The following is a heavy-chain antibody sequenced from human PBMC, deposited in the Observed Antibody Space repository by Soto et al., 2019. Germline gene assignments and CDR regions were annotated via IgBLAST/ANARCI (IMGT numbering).Heavy chain of an antibody. Sequence: GGSLRLSCAASGFTFSSYSMNWVRQAPGKGLEWVSYISSSSSTIYYADSVKGRFTISRDNAKNSLYLQMNSLRAEDTAVYYCARDDSWQLLPVGSCDYWGQGTLVTVPS. V-gene: IGHV3-48*01. J-gene: IGHJ4*02. D-gene: IGHD6-13*01. CDR1: GFTFSSYS. CDR3: ARDDSWQLLPVGSCDY. CDR2: ISSSSSTI.